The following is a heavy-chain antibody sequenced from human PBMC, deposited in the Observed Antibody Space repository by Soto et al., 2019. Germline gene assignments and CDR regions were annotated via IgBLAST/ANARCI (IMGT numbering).Heavy chain of an antibody. V-gene: IGHV3-23*01. CDR1: GFTFSSYA. CDR2: ISGSGGST. CDR3: AKDRVESIVGAPDAFDI. J-gene: IGHJ3*02. Sequence: GGSLRLSCAASGFTFSSYAMSWVRQAPGKGLEWVSAISGSGGSTYYADSVKGRFTISRDNSKNTLYLQMNSLRAEDMAVYYCAKDRVESIVGAPDAFDIWGQGTMVTVSS. D-gene: IGHD1-26*01.